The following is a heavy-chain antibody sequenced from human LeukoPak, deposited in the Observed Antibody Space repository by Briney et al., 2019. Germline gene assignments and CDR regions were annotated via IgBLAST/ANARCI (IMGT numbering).Heavy chain of an antibody. V-gene: IGHV4-4*02. Sequence: SGTLSLTCAVSGCSISSSNWWSWVRQPPGKGLEWIGEIYHRGSTNYNPSLKSRVTISVDKSKNQFSLKLSSVTAADTAVYYCARGGYCSSTSCSFDIWGQGTMVTVSS. CDR2: IYHRGST. D-gene: IGHD2-2*01. CDR3: ARGGYCSSTSCSFDI. J-gene: IGHJ3*02. CDR1: GCSISSSNW.